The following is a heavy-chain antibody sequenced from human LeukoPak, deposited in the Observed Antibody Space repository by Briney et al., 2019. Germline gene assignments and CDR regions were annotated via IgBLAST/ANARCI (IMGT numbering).Heavy chain of an antibody. Sequence: GGSLRLSCAASGFTFSSYDMSWVRQAPGKGLEWVSALSGSGGNTYYADAVKGRFTISRDKSMNTIYLQMNSLRAEDTSVYYCAKDRAAAGSGDRAFDYWGQGTLVTVSS. CDR3: AKDRAAAGSGDRAFDY. V-gene: IGHV3-23*01. CDR1: GFTFSSYD. CDR2: LSGSGGNT. D-gene: IGHD6-13*01. J-gene: IGHJ4*02.